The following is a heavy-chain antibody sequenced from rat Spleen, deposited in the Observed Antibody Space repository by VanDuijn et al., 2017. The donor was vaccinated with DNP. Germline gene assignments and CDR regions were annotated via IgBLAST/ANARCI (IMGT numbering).Heavy chain of an antibody. CDR2: ISPSGGST. CDR3: ARQWGVFDY. CDR1: GFTFSNSD. V-gene: IGHV5-25*01. Sequence: EVQLVESGGGLVQPGRSMKLSCAASGFTFSNSDMAWVRQAPTKGLEWVASISPSGGSTYYRDSVKGRFTVSRDNAKSSLYLQMDSLRSEDTATYYCARQWGVFDYWGQGVMVTVSS. J-gene: IGHJ2*01.